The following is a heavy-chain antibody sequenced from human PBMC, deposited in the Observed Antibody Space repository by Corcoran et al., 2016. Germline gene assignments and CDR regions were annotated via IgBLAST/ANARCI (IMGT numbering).Heavy chain of an antibody. D-gene: IGHD2-2*01. J-gene: IGHJ4*02. V-gene: IGHV3-15*07. CDR3: ATGGGASCSSTSCYYNY. Sequence: EVQLVESGGGLVKPGGSLRLSCAASGFTFSNAWMNWVRQAPGKGLEWVGRIKSKTDGGTIDYAAPVKCRFTISRDDSKNTLYLQMNSLKPEDTAVYFCATGGGASCSSTSCYYNYWGQGTLVTVSS. CDR1: GFTFSNAW. CDR2: IKSKTDGGTI.